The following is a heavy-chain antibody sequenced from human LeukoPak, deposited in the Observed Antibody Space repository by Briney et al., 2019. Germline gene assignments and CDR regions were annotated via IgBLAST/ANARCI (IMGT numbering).Heavy chain of an antibody. D-gene: IGHD1-26*01. V-gene: IGHV3-23*01. CDR3: ARLVGATYYFDF. CDR1: GFTFSSYA. CDR2: ISGSGGST. J-gene: IGHJ4*02. Sequence: GGSLRLSCAASGFTFSSYAMSWVRQAPGKGLEWVSAISGSGGSTYYADSVKGRFTISRDDSKNTLHLQMNSLRAEDTAVYYCARLVGATYYFDFWGQGTLVTVSS.